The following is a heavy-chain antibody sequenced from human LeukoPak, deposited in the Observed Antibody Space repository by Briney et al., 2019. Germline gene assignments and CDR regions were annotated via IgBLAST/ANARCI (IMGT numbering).Heavy chain of an antibody. J-gene: IGHJ3*02. CDR2: IIPIFGTA. Sequence: SVKVSCKASGGTFSSYAISWVRQAPGQGLEWMGRIIPIFGTANYAQKFQGRVTITTDESTSTAYKELSSLRSEDTAVYYCARDPDGYSGYDIFVAFDIWGRGTMVTVSS. CDR3: ARDPDGYSGYDIFVAFDI. D-gene: IGHD5-12*01. CDR1: GGTFSSYA. V-gene: IGHV1-69*05.